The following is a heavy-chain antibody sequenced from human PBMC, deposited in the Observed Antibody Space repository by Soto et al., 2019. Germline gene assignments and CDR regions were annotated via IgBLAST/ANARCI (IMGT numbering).Heavy chain of an antibody. J-gene: IGHJ4*02. CDR1: AFTFSSYG. CDR3: ARDRDGYNDY. D-gene: IGHD5-12*01. CDR2: IWYDGSNK. V-gene: IGHV3-33*01. Sequence: PGGSLRLSCAACAFTFSSYGMHWVRQDPDTALEWVAFIWYDGSNKYYADSVKGRFTISRDNSKNTLYLQMNSLRAEDTAVYYCARDRDGYNDYWGQGTLVTVSS.